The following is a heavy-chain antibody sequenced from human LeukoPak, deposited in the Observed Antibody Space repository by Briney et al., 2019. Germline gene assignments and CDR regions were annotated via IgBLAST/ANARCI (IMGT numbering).Heavy chain of an antibody. Sequence: PSETLSLTCNVSGGSISSRSHYWGWIRQPPGKGLEWIGGIDYSGTTHNNPSLNSRVIISADMSKNQFSLKLSSVTAADTAVYYCARLTGMVDDWGQGTLVVVSS. CDR2: IDYSGTT. CDR3: ARLTGMVDD. D-gene: IGHD3-3*01. V-gene: IGHV4-39*01. J-gene: IGHJ4*02. CDR1: GGSISSRSHY.